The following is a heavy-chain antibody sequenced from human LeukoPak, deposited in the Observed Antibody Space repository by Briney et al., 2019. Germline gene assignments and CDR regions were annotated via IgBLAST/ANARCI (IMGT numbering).Heavy chain of an antibody. CDR1: GFTFSSYW. CDR2: IKQDGSEK. D-gene: IGHD3-10*01. Sequence: GGSLRLSCAASGFTFSSYWMSWVRQAPGKGLEWVANIKQDGSEKYYVDSVKGRFTISRDNAKNSLYLQMNSLRAEDTAVYYCARDYSAITMVRGVITPFDYWGQGTLVTVSS. V-gene: IGHV3-7*01. J-gene: IGHJ4*02. CDR3: ARDYSAITMVRGVITPFDY.